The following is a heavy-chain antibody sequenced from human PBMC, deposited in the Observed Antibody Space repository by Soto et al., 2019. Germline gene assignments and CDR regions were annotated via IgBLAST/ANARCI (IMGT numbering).Heavy chain of an antibody. D-gene: IGHD5-12*01. J-gene: IGHJ3*02. Sequence: PGQSLKISCKGSGYSFTSYWISWVRQMPGKGLEWMGRIDPSDSYTNYSPSFQGHVTISADKSISTAYLQWSSLKASDTAMYYCARGGWLQYLSGAFDIWGQGTMVTVSS. CDR2: IDPSDSYT. CDR1: GYSFTSYW. V-gene: IGHV5-10-1*01. CDR3: ARGGWLQYLSGAFDI.